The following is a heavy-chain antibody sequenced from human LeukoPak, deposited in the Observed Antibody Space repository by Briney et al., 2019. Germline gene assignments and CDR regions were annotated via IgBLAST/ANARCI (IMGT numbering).Heavy chain of an antibody. Sequence: PSGTLSLTCAVSGGSFSGYYWSWIRQPPGKGLEWIGEINHSGSTNYNPSLKSRVTISVDTSKNQFSLKLSSVTAADTAVYYCAGSIVGATRGFDPWGQGTLVTVSS. V-gene: IGHV4-34*01. D-gene: IGHD1-26*01. CDR1: GGSFSGYY. CDR2: INHSGST. J-gene: IGHJ5*02. CDR3: AGSIVGATRGFDP.